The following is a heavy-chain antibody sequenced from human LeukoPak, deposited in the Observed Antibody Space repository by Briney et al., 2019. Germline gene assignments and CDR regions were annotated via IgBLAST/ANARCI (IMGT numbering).Heavy chain of an antibody. Sequence: PGGSLRLSCAASGFTFSSYGMHRVRQAPGKGLEWVAFIRYDGSNKYYADSVKGRFTVSRDNSKNTLYLQMNSLRAEDTAVYYCANFAFGSGSSGRRNYWGQGTLVTVSS. J-gene: IGHJ4*02. V-gene: IGHV3-30*02. D-gene: IGHD3-10*01. CDR1: GFTFSSYG. CDR2: IRYDGSNK. CDR3: ANFAFGSGSSGRRNY.